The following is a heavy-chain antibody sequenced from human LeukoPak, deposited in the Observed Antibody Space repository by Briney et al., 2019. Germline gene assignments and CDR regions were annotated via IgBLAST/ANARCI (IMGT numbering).Heavy chain of an antibody. CDR3: ANLYGGGWYGNWFDP. D-gene: IGHD6-19*01. Sequence: GGSLRLSCAASGFTFSSYAMSWVRQAPGKGLEWVSAISGSGGSTYYADSVKGRFTISRDNSKNTLYLQMNSLRAEDTAVYYCANLYGGGWYGNWFDPWGQGTLVTVSS. CDR1: GFTFSSYA. CDR2: ISGSGGST. V-gene: IGHV3-23*01. J-gene: IGHJ5*02.